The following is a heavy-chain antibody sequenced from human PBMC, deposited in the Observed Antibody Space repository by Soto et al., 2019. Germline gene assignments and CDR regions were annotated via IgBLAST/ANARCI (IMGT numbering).Heavy chain of an antibody. CDR3: AKARTSETAYDVFGF. J-gene: IGHJ3*01. CDR2: VSAGAVGT. D-gene: IGHD2-21*02. Sequence: GGSLRLSCAASGVTFSSYAMGWVRQAPGKGLEWVSAVSAGAVGTNYADSVKGGFTIARDNAKNILCLQMNSLRAEDTAVYYCAKARTSETAYDVFGFWGQGTVVTVSS. CDR1: GVTFSSYA. V-gene: IGHV3-23*01.